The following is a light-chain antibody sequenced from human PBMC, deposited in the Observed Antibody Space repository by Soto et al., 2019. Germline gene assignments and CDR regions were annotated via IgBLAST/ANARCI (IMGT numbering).Light chain of an antibody. J-gene: IGKJ1*01. V-gene: IGKV3-20*01. CDR3: QQYGSSPT. Sequence: EIVLTQSPGTLSLSPGERATLSCRASQSVSSSYLGWYQQKPGQAPSLLIYGTSSRATGIPDRFSGSGSGTDFILTISRLEPEDFAVYYCQQYGSSPTFGQGTKGDIK. CDR1: QSVSSSY. CDR2: GTS.